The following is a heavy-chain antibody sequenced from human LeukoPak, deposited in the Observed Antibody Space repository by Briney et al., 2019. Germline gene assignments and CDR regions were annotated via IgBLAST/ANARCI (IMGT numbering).Heavy chain of an antibody. CDR3: TCEGVVTPRYSDL. J-gene: IGHJ2*01. V-gene: IGHV1-69*05. CDR2: IIPIFGTA. CDR1: GGTFSSYA. Sequence: GASVKVSCKASGGTFSSYAISWVRQAPGQGLEWMGGIIPIFGTANYAQKFQGRVTITTDESTSTAYMELSSLRSEDTAVYYCTCEGVVTPRYSDLWGRGTLVTVSS. D-gene: IGHD4-23*01.